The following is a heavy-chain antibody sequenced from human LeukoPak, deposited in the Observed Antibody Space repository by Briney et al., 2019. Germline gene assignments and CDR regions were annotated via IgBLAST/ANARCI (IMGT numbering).Heavy chain of an antibody. CDR2: ISSSSSTI. CDR3: ARRIGDYDQFYYYYYYMDV. V-gene: IGHV3-48*01. CDR1: GFTFSSYS. Sequence: GGSLRLSCAASGFTFSSYSMNWVRQAPGKGLEWASYISSSSSTIYYADSVKGRFTISRDNAKNSLYLQMNSLRAEDTAVYYCARRIGDYDQFYYYYYYMDVWGKGTTVTVSS. D-gene: IGHD4-17*01. J-gene: IGHJ6*03.